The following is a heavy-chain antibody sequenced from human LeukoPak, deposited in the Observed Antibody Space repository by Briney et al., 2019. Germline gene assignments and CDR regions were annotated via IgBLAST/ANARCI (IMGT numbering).Heavy chain of an antibody. CDR3: ARGYWSGYSYNWFDP. Sequence: SETLSLTCTVSGGSISSYYWSWIRQPPGKGLEWIGYIYYSGSTNYNPSLKSRVTISVDTSKNQFSLKLSSVTAEDTAVYYCARGYWSGYSYNWFDPWGQGTLVTVSS. CDR2: IYYSGST. J-gene: IGHJ5*02. V-gene: IGHV4-59*01. D-gene: IGHD3-3*01. CDR1: GGSISSYY.